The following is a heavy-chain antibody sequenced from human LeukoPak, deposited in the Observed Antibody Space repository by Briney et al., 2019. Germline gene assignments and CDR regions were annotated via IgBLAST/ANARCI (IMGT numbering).Heavy chain of an antibody. Sequence: PSETLSLTCTVSGGSISSYYWSWIRQPPGKGLEWIGYIYYSGSTNYNPSLESRVTISVDTSKNQFSLKLSSVTAADTAVYYCARLFYDSSGYYYLSGLYYFDYWGQGTLVTVSS. D-gene: IGHD3-22*01. J-gene: IGHJ4*02. CDR1: GGSISSYY. CDR2: IYYSGST. V-gene: IGHV4-59*01. CDR3: ARLFYDSSGYYYLSGLYYFDY.